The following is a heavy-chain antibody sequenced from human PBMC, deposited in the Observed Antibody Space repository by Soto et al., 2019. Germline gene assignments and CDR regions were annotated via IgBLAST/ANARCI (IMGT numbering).Heavy chain of an antibody. J-gene: IGHJ4*02. CDR2: FSGSGHAT. Sequence: GGSLRLSCAASGFTFSDYAMSWVRQAPGKGLEWVSSFSGSGHATYYAASVKGRFTISRDNSKSTLFLQMSSLRAEDTALYFCARGGEATTYFFDYWGQGTPVTVSS. D-gene: IGHD5-12*01. V-gene: IGHV3-23*01. CDR1: GFTFSDYA. CDR3: ARGGEATTYFFDY.